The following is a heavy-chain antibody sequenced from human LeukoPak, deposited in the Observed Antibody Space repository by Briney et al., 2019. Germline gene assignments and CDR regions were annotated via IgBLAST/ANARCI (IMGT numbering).Heavy chain of an antibody. CDR2: INHSGGT. CDR3: ASGRSGNQLLYVY. V-gene: IGHV4-34*01. CDR1: GRSFSGYY. Sequence: PSETLYLTCAVYGRSFSGYYWTWIRQPPGKELEWIGEINHSGGTDHNPSLKSRVTMSVDTSKNQISLQLTSVTAADTAVYYCASGRSGNQLLYVYWGQGTLVTVSS. D-gene: IGHD2-2*02. J-gene: IGHJ4*02.